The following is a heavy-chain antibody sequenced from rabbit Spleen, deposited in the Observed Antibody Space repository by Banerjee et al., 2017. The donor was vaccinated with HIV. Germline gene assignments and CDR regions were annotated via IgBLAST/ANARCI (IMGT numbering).Heavy chain of an antibody. V-gene: IGHV1S40*01. J-gene: IGHJ3*01. Sequence: QSLEESGGDLVKPGASLTLTCTASGFSFSSRFYMCWVRQAPGKGLEWIACIDSGSGGDTYYAKWAKGRFTISKTSSTTLTLQMTSLTVADTATYFCARGGSDYYLTLIYLWGPGTLVTVS. CDR3: ARGGSDYYLTLIYL. CDR2: IDSGSGGDT. D-gene: IGHD1-1*01. CDR1: GFSFSSRFY.